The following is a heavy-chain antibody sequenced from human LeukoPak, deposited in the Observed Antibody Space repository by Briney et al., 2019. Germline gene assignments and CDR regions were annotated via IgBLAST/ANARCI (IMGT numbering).Heavy chain of an antibody. Sequence: GRSLRLSCAASGFTFSSYGMHWVRQAPGKGLEWVAVISYDGSNKYYADSVKGRFTISRDNSKNTLYLQMNSLRAEDTAVYYCAKGAVGPNPYYYGMDVWGQGTTVTVSS. J-gene: IGHJ6*02. CDR3: AKGAVGPNPYYYGMDV. V-gene: IGHV3-30*18. CDR2: ISYDGSNK. CDR1: GFTFSSYG. D-gene: IGHD2-2*01.